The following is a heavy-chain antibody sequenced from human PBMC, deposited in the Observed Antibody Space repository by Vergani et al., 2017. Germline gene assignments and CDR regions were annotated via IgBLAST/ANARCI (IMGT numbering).Heavy chain of an antibody. CDR1: GGSISSYY. Sequence: QVQLQESGPGLVKPSETLSLTCTVSGGSISSYYWSWIRQPAGKGLEWIGRIYTSGSTNYNPSLKSRVTMSVDTSKNQFSLKLSSVTAADTAVNYCARGGYYDSSGKEAFDIWGQGTMVTVSS. CDR2: IYTSGST. J-gene: IGHJ3*02. V-gene: IGHV4-4*07. CDR3: ARGGYYDSSGKEAFDI. D-gene: IGHD3-22*01.